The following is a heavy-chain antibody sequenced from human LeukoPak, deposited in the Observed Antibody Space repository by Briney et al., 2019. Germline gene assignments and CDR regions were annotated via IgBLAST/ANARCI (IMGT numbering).Heavy chain of an antibody. CDR3: ARVIVGGMRAFDM. CDR2: IDGDGTT. V-gene: IGHV3-74*03. CDR1: GFTFTNYW. D-gene: IGHD1-26*01. J-gene: IGHJ3*02. Sequence: GGSLRLSCAASGFTFTNYWMYWVRQAPGKGLVWVSRIDGDGTTKYADSVRGRFTISRDNAKKTLYLQMNGLRAEDMAVYYCARVIVGGMRAFDMWGQGTMVTVSS.